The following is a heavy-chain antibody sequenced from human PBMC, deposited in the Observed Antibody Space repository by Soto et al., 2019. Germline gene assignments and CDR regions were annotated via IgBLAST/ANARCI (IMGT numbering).Heavy chain of an antibody. CDR2: IYYSGST. CDR3: ARVVYSKQRNYFDY. CDR1: GGSISSGGYY. D-gene: IGHD6-25*01. Sequence: SETLSLTCTVSGGSISSGGYYWSWIRQHPGKGLEWIGYIYYSGSTYYNPSLKSRVTISVDTSKNQFSLKLSSVTAADTAVYYCARVVYSKQRNYFDYWGQGTLVTVSS. J-gene: IGHJ4*02. V-gene: IGHV4-31*03.